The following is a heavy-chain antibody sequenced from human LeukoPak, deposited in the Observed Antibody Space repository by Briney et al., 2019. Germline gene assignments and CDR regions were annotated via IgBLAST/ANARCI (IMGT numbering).Heavy chain of an antibody. CDR3: ARGYSSGWFPFDY. J-gene: IGHJ4*02. Sequence: PSETLSLTCAVYGGSFSGYYRSWIRQPPGKGLEWIGEINHSGSTNYNPSLKSRVTISVDTSKNQFSLKLSSVTAADTAVYYCARGYSSGWFPFDYWGQGTLVTVSS. CDR2: INHSGST. V-gene: IGHV4-34*01. CDR1: GGSFSGYY. D-gene: IGHD6-19*01.